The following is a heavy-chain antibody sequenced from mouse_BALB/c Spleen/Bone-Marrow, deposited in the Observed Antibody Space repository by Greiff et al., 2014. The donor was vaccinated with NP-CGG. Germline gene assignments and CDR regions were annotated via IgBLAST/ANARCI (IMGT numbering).Heavy chain of an antibody. V-gene: IGHV5-6*01. J-gene: IGHJ2*01. CDR1: GFTFSSYG. D-gene: IGHD2-10*02. CDR2: ISSGGSYT. CDR3: ARQYGNYWDYFDY. Sequence: VQLKQSGGDLVKPGGSLKLSCEASGFTFSSYGMSWVRQTPDKRLEWVATISSGGSYTYYPDSVKGRFTISRDNAKNTPYLQMSMLKSEDTAMYYCARQYGNYWDYFDYWGQGTTLTVSS.